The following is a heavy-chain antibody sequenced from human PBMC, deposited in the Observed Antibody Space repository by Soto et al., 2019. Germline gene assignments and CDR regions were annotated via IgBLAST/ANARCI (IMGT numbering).Heavy chain of an antibody. CDR3: AGFTFGGVIAMYYFDY. CDR1: GGSISSGGYY. Sequence: SETLSLTCTVSGGSISSGGYYWSWIRQHPGKGLEWIGYIYYSGSTYYNPSLKSRVTISVDTSKNQFSLKLSSVTAADTAVYYCAGFTFGGVIAMYYFDYWGQGTLVTVSS. D-gene: IGHD3-16*02. J-gene: IGHJ4*02. CDR2: IYYSGST. V-gene: IGHV4-31*03.